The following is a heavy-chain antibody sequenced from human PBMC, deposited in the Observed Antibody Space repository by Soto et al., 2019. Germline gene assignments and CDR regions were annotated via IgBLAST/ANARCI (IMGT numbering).Heavy chain of an antibody. Sequence: GGSLRLSCAASGFTFRSYAMSWVRQAPGKGLEWVSAITDSGGSTYYADSVQGRFTISRDNSKNTLYLQMNSLRAEDTAVYYCAKRDCSSTSGYRNYFDYCGQGTLVTVSS. J-gene: IGHJ4*02. CDR3: AKRDCSSTSGYRNYFDY. V-gene: IGHV3-23*01. D-gene: IGHD2-2*01. CDR2: ITDSGGST. CDR1: GFTFRSYA.